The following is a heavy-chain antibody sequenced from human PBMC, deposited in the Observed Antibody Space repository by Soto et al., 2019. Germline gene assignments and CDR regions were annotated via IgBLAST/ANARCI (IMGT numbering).Heavy chain of an antibody. CDR3: ARDNGYFDL. Sequence: QIQMVQSGVEVKQPGASVKISCKTSGYTFSSYSINWVRQAPGQGLEWMAWISTYSGNTHYAERVQCRVTVTLDKSARTAFMEMRGLRSDDTAVYFCARDNGYFDLWGQGTLVTVSS. CDR1: GYTFSSYS. CDR2: ISTYSGNT. J-gene: IGHJ4*02. V-gene: IGHV1-18*04.